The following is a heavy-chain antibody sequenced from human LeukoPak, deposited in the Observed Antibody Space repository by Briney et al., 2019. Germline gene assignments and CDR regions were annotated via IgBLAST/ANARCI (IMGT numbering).Heavy chain of an antibody. CDR3: ARARRDCNGGSCYPDYNWFDP. CDR1: GFTFSSYS. D-gene: IGHD2-15*01. Sequence: PGGSLRLSCAASGFTFSSYSMNWVRQAPGKGLEWVSYISSSGSAIYYADSVRGRFTISRDNAKNSLYLQMNSLRAEDTAVYYCARARRDCNGGSCYPDYNWFDPWGQGTLVTVSS. CDR2: ISSSGSAI. J-gene: IGHJ5*02. V-gene: IGHV3-48*04.